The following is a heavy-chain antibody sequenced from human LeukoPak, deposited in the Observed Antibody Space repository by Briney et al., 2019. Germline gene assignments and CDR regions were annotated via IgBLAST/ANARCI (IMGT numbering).Heavy chain of an antibody. CDR1: GGSITSGGYY. D-gene: IGHD4-17*01. CDR3: ARATTVTTPADY. V-gene: IGHV4-31*03. J-gene: IGHJ4*02. CDR2: ISYSGST. Sequence: SETLSLTCTVSGGSITSGGYYWSWIRQHPGKGLEWIGSISYSGSTYYNPSLKSRLTMPVDTSKNQFSLKLNSVTAADTAVYYCARATTVTTPADYWGQGTLVTVSS.